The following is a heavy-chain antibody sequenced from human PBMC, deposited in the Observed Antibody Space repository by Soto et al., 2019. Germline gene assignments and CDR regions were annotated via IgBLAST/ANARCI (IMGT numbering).Heavy chain of an antibody. CDR1: GGSISSYY. CDR2: IYYSGST. V-gene: IGHV4-59*01. J-gene: IGHJ3*02. D-gene: IGHD5-12*01. Sequence: SETLSLTCTVSGGSISSYYWSWIRQPPGKGLEWIGYIYYSGSTNYNPSLKSRVTISVDTSKNQFSLKLSSVTAADTAVYYCARDQYSGYDRGAFDIWRQGTMVTVSS. CDR3: ARDQYSGYDRGAFDI.